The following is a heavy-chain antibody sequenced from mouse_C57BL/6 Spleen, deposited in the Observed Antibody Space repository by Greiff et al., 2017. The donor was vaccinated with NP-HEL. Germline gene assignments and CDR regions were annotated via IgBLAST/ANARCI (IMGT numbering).Heavy chain of an antibody. CDR3: TREGAFNSHFDY. CDR2: ISSGGDYI. Sequence: DVMLVESGEGLVKPGGSLKLSCAASGFTFSSYAMSWVRQTPEKRLEWVAYISSGGDYIYYADTVKGRFTISRDNARNTLYLQMSSLKSEDTAMYYCTREGAFNSHFDYWGQGTTLTVSS. CDR1: GFTFSSYA. V-gene: IGHV5-9-1*02. D-gene: IGHD4-1*02. J-gene: IGHJ2*01.